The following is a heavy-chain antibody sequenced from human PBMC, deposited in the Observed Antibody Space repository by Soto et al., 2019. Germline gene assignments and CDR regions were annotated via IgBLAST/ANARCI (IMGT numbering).Heavy chain of an antibody. J-gene: IGHJ6*02. Sequence: EVQLVQSGAEVKEPGESLKISCKGSGYSFTKYWIGWVRQMPGKGLEWMAIIYPDESDTRYSPSFQGQVTIKADKSSSTSYLQWNSLKASDTAMYYCVRMGFSGGGYLSYYYYGMDIWGQGPTVTVSS. CDR3: VRMGFSGGGYLSYYYYGMDI. CDR2: IYPDESDT. D-gene: IGHD5-12*01. V-gene: IGHV5-51*03. CDR1: GYSFTKYW.